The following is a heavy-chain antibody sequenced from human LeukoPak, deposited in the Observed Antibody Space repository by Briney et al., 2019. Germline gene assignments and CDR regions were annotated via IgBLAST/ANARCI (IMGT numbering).Heavy chain of an antibody. CDR1: GGTFISYA. V-gene: IGHV1-69*13. Sequence: GASVKVSCKASGGTFISYAISWVRQAPGQGLEWMGGIIPIFGTANYAQKFQGRVTITADESTSTAYMELSSLRSEDTAVYYCAIWLGPSYYYYYMDVWGKGTTVAVSS. CDR2: IIPIFGTA. J-gene: IGHJ6*03. D-gene: IGHD5-12*01. CDR3: AIWLGPSYYYYYMDV.